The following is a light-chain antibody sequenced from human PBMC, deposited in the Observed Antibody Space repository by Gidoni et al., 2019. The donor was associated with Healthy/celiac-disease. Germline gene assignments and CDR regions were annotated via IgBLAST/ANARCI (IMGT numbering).Light chain of an antibody. CDR3: QQYGSSPRT. V-gene: IGKV3-20*01. J-gene: IGKJ1*01. CDR2: SAS. CDR1: QSVSSSY. Sequence: IVLTQSPGALSLSPGGRATLSCRASQSVSSSYLAWYQQKPGQAPRLLIYSASSRATGIPDRFRGSGSGTDFTLTISRLEPDDFAVYYCQQYGSSPRTFGRGTKVEIK.